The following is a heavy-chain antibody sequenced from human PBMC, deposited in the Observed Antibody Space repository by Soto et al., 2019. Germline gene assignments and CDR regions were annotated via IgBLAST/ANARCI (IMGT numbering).Heavy chain of an antibody. J-gene: IGHJ4*02. CDR2: IYHSGRT. CDR3: ARTTRDIVPRIDY. D-gene: IGHD5-12*01. Sequence: QVQLQESGPGLVKPSGTLSLTCAVSGGSISSSNWWSWVRQPPGKGLEWIGEIYHSGRTNYNPSLKSRVNISVDKSKNQFALKLSSVTAADTAVYYCARTTRDIVPRIDYWGQGTLVTVSS. CDR1: GGSISSSNW. V-gene: IGHV4-4*02.